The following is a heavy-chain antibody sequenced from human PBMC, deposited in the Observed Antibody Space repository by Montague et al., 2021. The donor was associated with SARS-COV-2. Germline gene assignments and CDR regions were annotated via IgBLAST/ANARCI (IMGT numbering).Heavy chain of an antibody. V-gene: IGHV3-33*01. CDR1: GFIVSTYG. CDR3: ARPLRYFDWLYFDY. CDR2: IWSDGSNK. J-gene: IGHJ4*02. Sequence: SLRLSCAASGFIVSTYGLHWVRQAPGKGLEWVAVIWSDGSNKYYSDSXXGRLTISRDNSKNTLYLQMNSLRAEDTAVYYCARPLRYFDWLYFDYWGQGTLVTVSS. D-gene: IGHD3-9*01.